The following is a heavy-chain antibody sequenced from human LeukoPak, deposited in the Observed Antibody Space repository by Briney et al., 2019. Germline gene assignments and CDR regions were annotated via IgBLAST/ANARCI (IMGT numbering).Heavy chain of an antibody. V-gene: IGHV4-39*01. CDR1: GGSMGNAIYW. D-gene: IGHD3-22*01. CDR2: ISYNGIT. CDR3: ARLPSTDYSIDY. J-gene: IGHJ4*02. Sequence: SETLSLICLVSGGSMGNAIYWWGWFRQPPGEGLAWIASISYNGITSYNPSLRSRVTISIDTSKKQLSLSLTSMTAADTAIYYCARLPSTDYSIDYWGQGTLVTVSA.